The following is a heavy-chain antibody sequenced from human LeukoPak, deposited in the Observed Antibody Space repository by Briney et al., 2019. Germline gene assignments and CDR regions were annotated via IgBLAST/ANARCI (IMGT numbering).Heavy chain of an antibody. CDR1: GFTFSSYR. V-gene: IGHV3-74*01. CDR2: INSDGSST. CDR3: AKPEHYDFWSGYPLGY. J-gene: IGHJ4*02. D-gene: IGHD3-3*01. Sequence: PGGSLRLSCAASGFTFSSYRMHWVRQAPGKGLVWVSRINSDGSSTSYADSVKGRFTISRDNAKNTLYLQMSSLRAEDTAVYYCAKPEHYDFWSGYPLGYWGQGTLVTVSS.